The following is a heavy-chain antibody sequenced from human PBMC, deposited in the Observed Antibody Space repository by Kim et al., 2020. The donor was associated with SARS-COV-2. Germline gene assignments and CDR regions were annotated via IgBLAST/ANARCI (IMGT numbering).Heavy chain of an antibody. CDR2: ISYDGSNK. V-gene: IGHV3-30*04. Sequence: GGSLRLSCAASGFTFSSYAMHWVRQAPGKGLEWVAVISYDGSNKYYADSVKGRFTISRDNSKNTLYLQMNSLRAEDTAVYYCARDANYYGSGRFDYWGQG. CDR3: ARDANYYGSGRFDY. CDR1: GFTFSSYA. D-gene: IGHD3-10*01. J-gene: IGHJ4*02.